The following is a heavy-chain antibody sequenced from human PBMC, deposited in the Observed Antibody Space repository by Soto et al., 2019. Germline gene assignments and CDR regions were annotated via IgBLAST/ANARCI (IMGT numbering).Heavy chain of an antibody. V-gene: IGHV3-30*18. CDR2: VSYDGINR. CDR1: GFTFSDYA. CDR3: AKRGGVVVATTNYFDY. J-gene: IGHJ4*02. Sequence: QVQLVESGGGVVQPGRSLRLSCAASGFTFSDYAMHWLRQAPGKGPEWVAVVSYDGINRYYADSVKGRFTISRDGSKNTLYLQMDGLRVEDTAVYYCAKRGGVVVATTNYFDYWGQGTLVTVSS. D-gene: IGHD2-15*01.